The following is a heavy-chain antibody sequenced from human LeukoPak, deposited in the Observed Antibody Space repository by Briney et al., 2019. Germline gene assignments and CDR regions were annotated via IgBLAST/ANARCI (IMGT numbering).Heavy chain of an antibody. Sequence: GGSLKISCKGSGYSFTNYWIGWVRQMPGKGLEWMGIIYPGDSDTRYSPSFKGQVTISADKSISTAYLQWSGLRASDTAMYYCALSSGPQPFFYYMDVWGKGTTVTVSS. J-gene: IGHJ6*03. V-gene: IGHV5-51*01. CDR2: IYPGDSDT. CDR3: ALSSGPQPFFYYMDV. CDR1: GYSFTNYW. D-gene: IGHD2/OR15-2a*01.